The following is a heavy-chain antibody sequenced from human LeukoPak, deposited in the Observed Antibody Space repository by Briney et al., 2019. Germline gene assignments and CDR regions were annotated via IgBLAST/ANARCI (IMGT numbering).Heavy chain of an antibody. V-gene: IGHV3-48*03. D-gene: IGHD6-13*01. J-gene: IGHJ5*02. CDR2: ISSSGSTI. CDR3: ARDPYSSSWYNWFDP. Sequence: GGSLRLSCAASGFTFSSYEMNWVRQAPGKGLEWVSYISSSGSTIYYADSVKGRFTISRDNAKNTLYLQMNSLRAEDTAVYYCARDPYSSSWYNWFDPWGQGTLVTVSS. CDR1: GFTFSSYE.